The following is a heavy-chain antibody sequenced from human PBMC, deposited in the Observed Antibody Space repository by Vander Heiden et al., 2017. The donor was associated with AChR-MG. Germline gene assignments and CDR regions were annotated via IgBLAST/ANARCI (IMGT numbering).Heavy chain of an antibody. D-gene: IGHD3-9*01. CDR3: ARSIDWKFDR. Sequence: DVQLVESGGGLIQPGESLRLSCGASGFIFRNYGMNWARQSPGKGLEWVAYINSSTTNIHYADSVEGRFTISRDNVGGSLFLQMNNLRAEDTAVYHCARSIDWKFDRWGLGTLVTVSS. J-gene: IGHJ5*02. CDR2: INSSTTNI. CDR1: GFIFRNYG. V-gene: IGHV3-48*01.